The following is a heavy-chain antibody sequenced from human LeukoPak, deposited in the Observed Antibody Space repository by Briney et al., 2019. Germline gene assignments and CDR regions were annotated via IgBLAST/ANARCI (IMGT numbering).Heavy chain of an antibody. V-gene: IGHV3-30*18. D-gene: IGHD3-10*01. J-gene: IGHJ4*02. CDR2: ISYDGSNK. CDR3: AQDPVAKYYCGSGSHWASYFDY. Sequence: GGSLRLSCAASGFTFSSYGMHWVRQAPGRGLEWVAVISYDGSNKFYADSVKGRFTISRDNSKNTLYLQMNSLRAEDTAVYYCAQDPVAKYYCGSGSHWASYFDYWGQGTLVTVSS. CDR1: GFTFSSYG.